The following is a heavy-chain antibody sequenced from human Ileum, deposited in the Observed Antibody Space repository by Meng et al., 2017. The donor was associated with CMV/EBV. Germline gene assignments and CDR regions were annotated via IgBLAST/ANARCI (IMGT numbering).Heavy chain of an antibody. CDR1: GDSIKNYY. V-gene: IGHV4-4*07. D-gene: IGHD3-10*01. J-gene: IGHJ4*02. CDR3: ARAGARGVPVDL. CDR2: IHYSGGT. Sequence: GRLPEPGPSLGKPSETCSCACTFSGDSIKNYYWTWLRQPAGKGLEWLGRIHYSGGTDDNPSLKSRVTLSIDTSKNQLSLKIYSVTAADTAVYYCARAGARGVPVDLWGQGTLVTVSS.